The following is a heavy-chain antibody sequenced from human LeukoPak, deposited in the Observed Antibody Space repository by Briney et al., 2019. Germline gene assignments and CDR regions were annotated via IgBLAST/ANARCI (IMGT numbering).Heavy chain of an antibody. CDR1: GGSISSGGYY. D-gene: IGHD3-9*01. Sequence: PSQTLSLTCNVSGGSISSGGYYWSWIRQHPGKGLEWIGYIYYSGSTYYNPSLKSRVTISVDTSKNQFSLKLSSVTAADTAVYYCARNSYRYFDWLLSPLGGFDPWGQGTLVTVSS. CDR3: ARNSYRYFDWLLSPLGGFDP. J-gene: IGHJ5*02. V-gene: IGHV4-31*03. CDR2: IYYSGST.